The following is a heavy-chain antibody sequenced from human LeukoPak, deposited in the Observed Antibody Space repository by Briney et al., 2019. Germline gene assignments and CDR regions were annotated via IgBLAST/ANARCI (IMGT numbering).Heavy chain of an antibody. CDR2: IYYSGST. D-gene: IGHD3-22*01. V-gene: IGHV4-31*03. CDR1: GGSISSSSYY. Sequence: SETLSLTCTVSGGSISSSSYYWGWIRQHPGKGLEWIGYIYYSGSTYYNPSLKSRVTISVDTSKNQFSLKLSSVTAADTAVHYCAREPTNSSGSVAFDIWGQGTMVTVSS. CDR3: AREPTNSSGSVAFDI. J-gene: IGHJ3*02.